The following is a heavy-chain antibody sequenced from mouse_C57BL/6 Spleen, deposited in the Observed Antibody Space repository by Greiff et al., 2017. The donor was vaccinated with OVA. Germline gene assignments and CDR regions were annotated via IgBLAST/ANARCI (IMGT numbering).Heavy chain of an antibody. Sequence: VQLQQPGAELVMPGASVKLSCKASGYTFTSYWMHWVKQRPGQGLEWIGEIDPSDSYTNYNQKFKGKSKLTVDKSSSTAYMQLSSLTAEDSAVYYCARDFYQSAMDYWGQGTSVTVSS. CDR3: ARDFYQSAMDY. J-gene: IGHJ4*01. D-gene: IGHD2-1*01. V-gene: IGHV1-69*01. CDR2: IDPSDSYT. CDR1: GYTFTSYW.